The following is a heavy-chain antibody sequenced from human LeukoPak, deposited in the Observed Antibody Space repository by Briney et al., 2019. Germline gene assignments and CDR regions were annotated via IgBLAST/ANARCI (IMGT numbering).Heavy chain of an antibody. Sequence: GGSLRLSCAASGFTFSSYAMHWVRQAPGKGLEWVAVISYDGSNKYYADSVKGRFTISRDNSKNTLYLQMNSLRAEDTAVYYCAKAPSCSSTSCYTEYYYYYMDVWGKGTTVTVSS. CDR3: AKAPSCSSTSCYTEYYYYYMDV. V-gene: IGHV3-30-3*01. D-gene: IGHD2-2*02. CDR2: ISYDGSNK. J-gene: IGHJ6*03. CDR1: GFTFSSYA.